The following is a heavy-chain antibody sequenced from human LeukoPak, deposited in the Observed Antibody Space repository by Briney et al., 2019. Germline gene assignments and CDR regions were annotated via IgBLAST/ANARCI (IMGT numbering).Heavy chain of an antibody. CDR3: ARGVYIAAAQYAY. V-gene: IGHV4-59*01. CDR1: GGSISSYY. CDR2: IYYSGTT. J-gene: IGHJ4*02. Sequence: TSETLSLTCTVSGGSISSYYWSWIRQPPGKGLEWIGHIYYSGTTNYNPSLKSRVTISVDTSKNQFSLKLSSVTAADTAVYYCARGVYIAAAQYAYWGQGTLVTVSS. D-gene: IGHD6-13*01.